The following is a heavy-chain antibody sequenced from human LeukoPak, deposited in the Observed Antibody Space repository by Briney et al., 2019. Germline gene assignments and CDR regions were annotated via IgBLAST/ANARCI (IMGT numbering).Heavy chain of an antibody. CDR1: GGSFSGYY. CDR3: ARHREATTLFGGFDN. D-gene: IGHD5-12*01. J-gene: IGHJ4*02. Sequence: SETLSLTCAVYGGSFSGYYWGWIRQPPGKGLEWIGSIYYSGSTFYNPSLKSRITMSVDRSKNEFSLQLPSVTAADTAVYYCARHREATTLFGGFDNWGQGTLVTVSS. CDR2: IYYSGST. V-gene: IGHV4-34*10.